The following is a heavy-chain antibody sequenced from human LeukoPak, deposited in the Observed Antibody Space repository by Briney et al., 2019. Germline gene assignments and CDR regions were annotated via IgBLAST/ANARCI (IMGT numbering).Heavy chain of an antibody. CDR1: GDSINSYY. Sequence: SETLSLTCTVSGDSINSYYWNWIRQPPGKGLEWIGYIYYSGGTDYNPSLKSRVTISVDTSKNQFSLKLRSVTAADTAVYYCARHVTISGPYDASDIWGQGTMVTVSP. D-gene: IGHD5-24*01. CDR2: IYYSGGT. V-gene: IGHV4-59*08. J-gene: IGHJ3*02. CDR3: ARHVTISGPYDASDI.